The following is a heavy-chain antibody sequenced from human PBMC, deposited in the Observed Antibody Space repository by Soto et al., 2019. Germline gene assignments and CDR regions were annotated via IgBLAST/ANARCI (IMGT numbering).Heavy chain of an antibody. CDR3: ASLPIIIAAAGSNWFDP. CDR1: GGSFSGYY. D-gene: IGHD6-13*01. J-gene: IGHJ5*02. CDR2: INHSGST. V-gene: IGHV4-34*01. Sequence: NPSETLSLTCAVYGGSFSGYYWSWIRQPPGKGLEWIGEINHSGSTNYNPSLKSRVTISVDTSKNQFSLKLSSVTAADTAVYYCASLPIIIAAAGSNWFDPWGQGTLVTVSS.